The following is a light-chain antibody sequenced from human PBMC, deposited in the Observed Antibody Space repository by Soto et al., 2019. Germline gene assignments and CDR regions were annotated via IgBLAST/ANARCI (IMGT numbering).Light chain of an antibody. CDR3: SSYTGSSTPYV. V-gene: IGLV2-14*01. Sequence: QSVLTQPASVSGSPGQSITISCTGTSSDVGGYNYVSWYQQHPGKAPKLMIYEVSNRPSGICNRFSGSKSGNTASLTISGLQAEDEADYYCSSYTGSSTPYVFGTGTKLTVL. CDR2: EVS. CDR1: SSDVGGYNY. J-gene: IGLJ1*01.